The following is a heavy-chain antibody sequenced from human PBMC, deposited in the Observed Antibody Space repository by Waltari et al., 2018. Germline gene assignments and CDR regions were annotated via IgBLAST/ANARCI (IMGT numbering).Heavy chain of an antibody. CDR2: IIPILGTA. V-gene: IGHV1-69*01. Sequence: QVQLVQSGAEVKKPGSSVKVSCKASGGTFSSYAISWVRQAPGPGLEWMGGIIPILGTANYAQKFQGRVTITADESTSTAYMELSSLRSEDTAVYYCARDYYGSGSYFVLGYYFDYWGQGTLVTVSS. D-gene: IGHD3-10*01. J-gene: IGHJ4*02. CDR3: ARDYYGSGSYFVLGYYFDY. CDR1: GGTFSSYA.